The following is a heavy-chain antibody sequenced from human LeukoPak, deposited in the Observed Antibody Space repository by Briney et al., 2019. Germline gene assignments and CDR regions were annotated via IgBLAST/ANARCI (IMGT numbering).Heavy chain of an antibody. D-gene: IGHD3-10*01. CDR3: ARHFGAMKGPDY. Sequence: PSETLSLTCTVSGGSISSSNYDWGWIRQPPGKGLEWIGSKYYSGSTYYNPSLKSRVTISVDTSENQFSLKLSSVTAADTAVYYCARHFGAMKGPDYWGQGTLVTVSS. CDR1: GGSISSSNYD. J-gene: IGHJ4*02. V-gene: IGHV4-39*01. CDR2: KYYSGST.